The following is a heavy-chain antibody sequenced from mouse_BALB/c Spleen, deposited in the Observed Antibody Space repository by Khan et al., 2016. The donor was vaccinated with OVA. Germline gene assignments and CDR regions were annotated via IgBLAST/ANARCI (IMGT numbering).Heavy chain of an antibody. CDR1: GYSITSGYY. CDR3: ARGGSSGPAWFAY. CDR2: IRYDGSN. Sequence: EVKLEESGPGLVKPSQSLSLTCSVTGYSITSGYYWNWIRQFPGNKLEWMGYIRYDGSNNYNPSLKNRISITRDTSKNTFFLKLNSVTTEDTATYYCARGGSSGPAWFAYWGQGTLVTVSA. V-gene: IGHV3-6*02. D-gene: IGHD3-1*01. J-gene: IGHJ3*01.